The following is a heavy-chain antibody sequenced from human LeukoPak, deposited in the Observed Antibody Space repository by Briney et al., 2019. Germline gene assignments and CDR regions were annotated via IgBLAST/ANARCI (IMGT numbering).Heavy chain of an antibody. D-gene: IGHD2-21*02. CDR2: IYYSGST. CDR3: SGGLGYCGGDCYSDASYY. J-gene: IGHJ4*02. V-gene: IGHV4-39*07. CDR1: GGSISSSSYY. Sequence: SETLSLTCTVSGGSISSSSYYWGWIRQPPGKGLEWIGSIYYSGSTNYNPSLKSRVTISVDTSKNQFSLKLSSVTAADTAVYYCSGGLGYCGGDCYSDASYYWGQGTLVTVSS.